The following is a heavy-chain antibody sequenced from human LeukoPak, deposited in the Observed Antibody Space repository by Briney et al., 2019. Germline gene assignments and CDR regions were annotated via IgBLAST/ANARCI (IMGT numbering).Heavy chain of an antibody. V-gene: IGHV3-23*01. CDR2: ISGSGGRT. J-gene: IGHJ4*02. Sequence: GGSLRLSCAASGFTFSSYAMSWVRQAPGKGLEWDSAISGSGGRTYYADSVKGRFTIPRDNSKNTLYLQMNSLRAEDTAVYYCAKKDDILTGYSFFDYWGQGTLVTVSS. CDR3: AKKDDILTGYSFFDY. D-gene: IGHD3-9*01. CDR1: GFTFSSYA.